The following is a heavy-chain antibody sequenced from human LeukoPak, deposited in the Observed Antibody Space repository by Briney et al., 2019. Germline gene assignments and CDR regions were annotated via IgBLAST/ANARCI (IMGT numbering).Heavy chain of an antibody. Sequence: ASVKVSCKVSGYTLTELSMHWVRQAPGKGLEWMGGFDPEDGETIYAQKFQGRVTMTEDTSTDTAYMELSSLRSDDTAVYYCATDGVGASWSPNWGQGTLVTVSS. CDR1: GYTLTELS. CDR2: FDPEDGET. D-gene: IGHD1-26*01. J-gene: IGHJ4*02. V-gene: IGHV1-24*01. CDR3: ATDGVGASWSPN.